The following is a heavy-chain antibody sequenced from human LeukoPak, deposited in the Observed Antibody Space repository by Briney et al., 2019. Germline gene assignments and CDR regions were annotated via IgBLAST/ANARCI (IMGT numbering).Heavy chain of an antibody. Sequence: AQTLSLTCTVSGGSISSGGYYWSWIRHHPGKGLEGITYIYDSVSTYYNPFLKRQFTISVDTSKNQFSLKLSPVTAADTAVYYCAKFGGIAAAGTSPGGLDYWGQGTLVTVSS. J-gene: IGHJ4*02. D-gene: IGHD6-13*01. CDR3: AKFGGIAAAGTSPGGLDY. CDR2: IYDSVST. CDR1: GGSISSGGYY. V-gene: IGHV4-31*01.